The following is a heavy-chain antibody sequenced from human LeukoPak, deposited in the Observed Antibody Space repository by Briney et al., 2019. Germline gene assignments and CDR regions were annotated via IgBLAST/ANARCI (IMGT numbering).Heavy chain of an antibody. CDR1: GFTFSSYA. CDR3: ARDLRQYNAEYFHH. D-gene: IGHD1-1*01. V-gene: IGHV3-48*02. Sequence: GGSLRLSCAASGFTFSSYAMSWVRQAPGKGLEWVSYISTGSSTIYYADSVKGRFTISRDNAKKSLYLQMNSLRDEDTAVYYCARDLRQYNAEYFHHWGQGTLVAVSS. CDR2: ISTGSSTI. J-gene: IGHJ1*01.